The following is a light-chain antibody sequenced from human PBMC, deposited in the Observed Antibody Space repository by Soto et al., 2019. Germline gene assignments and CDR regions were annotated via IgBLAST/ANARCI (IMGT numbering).Light chain of an antibody. V-gene: IGKV3-15*01. CDR2: GAS. CDR3: QQYNKWPPRT. CDR1: QSVSSD. J-gene: IGKJ1*01. Sequence: VVTQSAAAVSVSPRERATLSCRASQSVSSDLAWFQQKPGQAPRLLIYGASITASGIPARFSGSGSGTEFTLTISSLQSEDFAVYYCQQYNKWPPRTFGQGSKV.